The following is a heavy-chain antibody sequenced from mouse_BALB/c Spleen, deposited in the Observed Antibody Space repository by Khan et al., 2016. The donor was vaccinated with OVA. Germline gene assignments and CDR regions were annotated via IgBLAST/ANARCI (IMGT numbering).Heavy chain of an antibody. CDR1: GYTFTNAG. CDR3: AGGGAAYYRNDGGAMDY. Sequence: QIQLVQSGPELKKPGETVRISCKASGYTFTNAGMQWVQKMPGKGLKWIGWINTHSGVPKYAEDFKGRFAFSLETSASTVYLQITNLKNEDTATYCCAGGGAAYYRNDGGAMDYWGQGTSVTVSS. CDR2: INTHSGVP. D-gene: IGHD2-14*01. J-gene: IGHJ4*01. V-gene: IGHV9-4*02.